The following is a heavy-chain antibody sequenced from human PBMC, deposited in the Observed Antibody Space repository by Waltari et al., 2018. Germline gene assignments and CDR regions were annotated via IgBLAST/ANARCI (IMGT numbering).Heavy chain of an antibody. V-gene: IGHV4-38-2*02. Sequence: QVQLQESGPGLVKHSETLSRPCSVSGDSISRGFYWGWIRQPPGQGLEWIGSIYHSGSTYYNPSLKSRVTISVDTSKNQFSLKLSSVTAADTAVYYCAIWGGVSYSWFDPWGQGTLVTVSS. CDR1: GDSISRGFY. CDR2: IYHSGST. J-gene: IGHJ5*02. D-gene: IGHD1-26*01. CDR3: AIWGGVSYSWFDP.